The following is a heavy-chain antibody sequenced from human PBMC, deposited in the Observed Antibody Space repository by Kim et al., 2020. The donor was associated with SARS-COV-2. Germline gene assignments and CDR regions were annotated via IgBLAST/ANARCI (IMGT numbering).Heavy chain of an antibody. CDR3: ARNLVTGHDDF. CDR2: IDTDGTT. Sequence: GGSLRLSCTASGFNVDTNYMTWVRQAPGKGLDWVSLIDTDGTTYYADSVKGRFTISRHNSKNTVYLQMNSLRAEDTAVYFCARNLVTGHDDFWGQGTLVT. J-gene: IGHJ5*01. V-gene: IGHV3-53*04. D-gene: IGHD1-20*01. CDR1: GFNVDTNY.